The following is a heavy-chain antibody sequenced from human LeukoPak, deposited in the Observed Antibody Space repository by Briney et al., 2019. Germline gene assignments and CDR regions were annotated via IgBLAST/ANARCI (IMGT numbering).Heavy chain of an antibody. J-gene: IGHJ4*02. D-gene: IGHD6-13*01. CDR2: ISGSGVST. CDR3: AKVRYMNSWYREIDY. Sequence: GGSLRLSCSASGFTFNSYAMSWVRQAPGKGLECVSSISGSGVSTYYADSVKGQFTISRDNSRNTLYLQMNSLRAEDTAIFHCAKVRYMNSWYREIDYWGQGILVTVSS. V-gene: IGHV3-23*01. CDR1: GFTFNSYA.